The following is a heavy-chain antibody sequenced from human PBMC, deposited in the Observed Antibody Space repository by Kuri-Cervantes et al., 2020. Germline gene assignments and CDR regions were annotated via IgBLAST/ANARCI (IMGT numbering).Heavy chain of an antibody. D-gene: IGHD1-1*01. Sequence: ASVKVSCKASGYTFTSYYMHWVRQAPGQGLEWMGIINPSGGSTSYAQKFQGRVTMTRDTSTSTAYMELSSLRSEDTAVYYCAGPGYNWNDVAYYYYYGMDVWGQGTTVTVSS. J-gene: IGHJ6*02. CDR2: INPSGGST. CDR3: AGPGYNWNDVAYYYYYGMDV. CDR1: GYTFTSYY. V-gene: IGHV1-46*01.